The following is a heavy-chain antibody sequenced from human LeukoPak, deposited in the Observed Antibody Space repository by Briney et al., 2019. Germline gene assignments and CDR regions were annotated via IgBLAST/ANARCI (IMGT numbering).Heavy chain of an antibody. D-gene: IGHD6-6*01. V-gene: IGHV1-2*02. CDR3: ASEYSSSWYYMDV. CDR2: INPNSGGT. J-gene: IGHJ6*03. Sequence: ASVKVSCKASGYTFTDYHIHWVRQAPGQGLEWMGWINPNSGGTNYAQKFQGRVTMTRDTSISTAYMELSRLRSDDTAVYYCASEYSSSWYYMDVWGKGTTVTVSS. CDR1: GYTFTDYH.